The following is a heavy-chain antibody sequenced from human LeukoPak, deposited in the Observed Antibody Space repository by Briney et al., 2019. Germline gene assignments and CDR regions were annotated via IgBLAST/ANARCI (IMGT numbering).Heavy chain of an antibody. J-gene: IGHJ4*02. D-gene: IGHD1-26*01. Sequence: ASVKVSCKASGYTFTGYYMHWVRQAPGQGIEWMGWINHNSGGTNYAQKFQGRVTMTRDKSISTAYMELSRLRSDDTAVYYCARYSGNYYRFDYWGQGTLVTVSS. CDR1: GYTFTGYY. CDR3: ARYSGNYYRFDY. CDR2: INHNSGGT. V-gene: IGHV1-2*02.